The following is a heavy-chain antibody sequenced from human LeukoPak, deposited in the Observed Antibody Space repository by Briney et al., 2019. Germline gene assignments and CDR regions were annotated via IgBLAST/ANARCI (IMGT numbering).Heavy chain of an antibody. D-gene: IGHD3-9*01. J-gene: IGHJ4*02. CDR2: IKQDGSEK. Sequence: GGSLRLSCAASGFTFSSYWMSWVRQAPGKGLEWVANIKQDGSEKYYVDSVKGRFTISRDNVKNSLYLQMNSLRAEDTAVYYCARGYYDILTGYYKAHYLDYWGQGTLVTVSS. CDR1: GFTFSSYW. V-gene: IGHV3-7*03. CDR3: ARGYYDILTGYYKAHYLDY.